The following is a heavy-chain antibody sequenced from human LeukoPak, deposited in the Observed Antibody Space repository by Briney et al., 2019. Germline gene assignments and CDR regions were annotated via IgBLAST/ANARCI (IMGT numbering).Heavy chain of an antibody. CDR2: ISSSSSYI. CDR3: ARGWLDAFDI. Sequence: PGGSLRLSCAASGFTFSSYSMNWVRQAPGKGLEWVSSISSSSSYIYYADSVKGRFTISRDNAKNSLYLQVNSLRAEDTAVYYCARGWLDAFDIWGQGTMVTVSS. V-gene: IGHV3-21*01. J-gene: IGHJ3*02. D-gene: IGHD6-19*01. CDR1: GFTFSSYS.